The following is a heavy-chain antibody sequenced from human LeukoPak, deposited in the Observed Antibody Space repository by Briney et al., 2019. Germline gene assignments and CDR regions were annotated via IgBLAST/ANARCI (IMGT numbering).Heavy chain of an antibody. V-gene: IGHV4-39*01. CDR3: ARGVTMIVVVIHDWYFDL. CDR1: GGSIGSSSYY. Sequence: SETLSLTCTVSGGSIGSSSYYWGWIRQPPGKGLEWIGSIYYTRSTYYNPSLKSRVTISVDTSKNQFSLKLTSVTAADTAVYYCARGVTMIVVVIHDWYFDLWGRGTLVTVSS. D-gene: IGHD3-22*01. J-gene: IGHJ2*01. CDR2: IYYTRST.